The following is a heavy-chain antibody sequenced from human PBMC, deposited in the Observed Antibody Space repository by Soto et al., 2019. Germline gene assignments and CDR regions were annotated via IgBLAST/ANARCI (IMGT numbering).Heavy chain of an antibody. V-gene: IGHV1-46*01. CDR1: GYTFTSYY. CDR3: ARYNPGYVYEPEGSIAVAAFDY. CDR2: INPSGGST. D-gene: IGHD6-19*01. J-gene: IGHJ4*02. Sequence: QVQLVQSGAEVKKPGASVKVSCKASGYTFTSYYMHWVRQAPGQGLEWMGIINPSGGSTSYAQKFQGRVTMTRDTSTSTVYMELSSLRSEDTAVYYCARYNPGYVYEPEGSIAVAAFDYWGQGTLVTVSS.